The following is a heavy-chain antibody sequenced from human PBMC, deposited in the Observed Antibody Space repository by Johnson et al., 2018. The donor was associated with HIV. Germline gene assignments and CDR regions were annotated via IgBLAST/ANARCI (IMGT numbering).Heavy chain of an antibody. Sequence: VQLVESGGGVVRPGGSLRLSCAASGFIFDDYDMSWVRQAPGKGLEWVSGISWNGGSTGYADSVDGRFTISRDNAKNSLYLQMNSLRAEDTALYYCGRGSMFRGAYDGFYIWGQGTLVTVSS. V-gene: IGHV3-20*04. CDR3: GRGSMFRGAYDGFYI. CDR2: ISWNGGST. D-gene: IGHD3-10*01. J-gene: IGHJ3*02. CDR1: GFIFDDYD.